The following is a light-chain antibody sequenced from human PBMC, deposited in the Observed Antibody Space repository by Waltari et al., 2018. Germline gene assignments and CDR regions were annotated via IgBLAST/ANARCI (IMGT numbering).Light chain of an antibody. CDR2: KVS. V-gene: IGKV2-30*02. CDR1: QSLVHSDGNTY. J-gene: IGKJ1*01. CDR3: MQGTHWRT. Sequence: DVVMTQSPLSLPVTLGQPASISCRSSQSLVHSDGNTYLNWFQQRPGQSPRRLIYKVSKRDSGVPDRFSGSGSGTDFTLKISRVEAEDVGVYYCMQGTHWRTFGPGTKVEIK.